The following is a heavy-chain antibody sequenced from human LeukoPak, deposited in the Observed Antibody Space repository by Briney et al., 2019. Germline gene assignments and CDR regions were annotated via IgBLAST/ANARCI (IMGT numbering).Heavy chain of an antibody. V-gene: IGHV4-34*01. CDR1: GGSFSGYY. Sequence: PSETLSLTCAVYGGSFSGYYWSWVRQPPGKGVEGIGEINHSGSTNYNPSLKSRVTISVDTSNNQFSLKLSSVTAADTAVYYCASDRIEVDAFDIWGQGTMVTVSS. CDR3: ASDRIEVDAFDI. D-gene: IGHD2-15*01. CDR2: INHSGST. J-gene: IGHJ3*02.